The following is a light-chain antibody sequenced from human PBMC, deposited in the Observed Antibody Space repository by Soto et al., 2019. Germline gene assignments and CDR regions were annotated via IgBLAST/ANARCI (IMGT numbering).Light chain of an antibody. CDR1: SGDVGGYNY. Sequence: QSVLTQPASVSGSPGQSITISCTGSSGDVGGYNYVSWYQQHPGKAPKLMIYEVSNRPSGVSNRFSGSKSGYTASLTISGLQAEDEADYYCSSYTIRSTLVFGTGTKVT. J-gene: IGLJ1*01. V-gene: IGLV2-14*01. CDR3: SSYTIRSTLV. CDR2: EVS.